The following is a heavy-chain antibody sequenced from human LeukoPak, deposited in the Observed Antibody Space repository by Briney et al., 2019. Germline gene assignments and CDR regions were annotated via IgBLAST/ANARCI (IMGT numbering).Heavy chain of an antibody. V-gene: IGHV1-46*01. D-gene: IGHD5-12*01. CDR1: GYTFTSYY. Sequence: ASVKVSCKASGYTFTSYYMHWVRQAPGQGLEWMGIINPSGGSTSYAQKFQGRVAMTRDTSTSTVYMELSSLRSEDTAVYYCASRGYSGYAVFGYWGQGTLVTVSS. CDR2: INPSGGST. CDR3: ASRGYSGYAVFGY. J-gene: IGHJ4*02.